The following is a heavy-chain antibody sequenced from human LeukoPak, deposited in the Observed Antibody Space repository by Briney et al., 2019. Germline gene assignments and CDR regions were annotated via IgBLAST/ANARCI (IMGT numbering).Heavy chain of an antibody. CDR3: HGYESYYCGMDV. V-gene: IGHV4-59*08. Sequence: SETLSLTCTVSGGSISSYYLSWIRGPPGKGLEWIGYIDYSGSTNYNPSLKSRVTISVDMSKNQFSLKLNSVTAADTAVYYCHGYESYYCGMDVSGQGTTVIVSS. J-gene: IGHJ6*02. CDR2: IDYSGST. D-gene: IGHD3-22*01. CDR1: GGSISSYY.